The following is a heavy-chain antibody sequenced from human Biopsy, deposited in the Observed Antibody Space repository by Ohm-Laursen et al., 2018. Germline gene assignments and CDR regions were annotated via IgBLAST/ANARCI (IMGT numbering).Heavy chain of an antibody. D-gene: IGHD3-3*01. CDR2: ISRSTSHF. V-gene: IGHV3-21*04. CDR1: GFSLRNYT. CDR3: ARDLYDFCGGCPFDP. Sequence: SLRLSCAASGFSLRNYTINWVRQAPGKGLEWVSSISRSTSHFLYAEALKGRFTSSRDNAKNSVYLQMNSLRAEDTAMYYCARDLYDFCGGCPFDPWGQGTLVTVS. J-gene: IGHJ5*02.